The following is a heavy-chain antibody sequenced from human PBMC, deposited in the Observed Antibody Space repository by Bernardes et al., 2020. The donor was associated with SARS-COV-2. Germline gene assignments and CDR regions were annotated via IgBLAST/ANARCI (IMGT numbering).Heavy chain of an antibody. D-gene: IGHD3-9*01. J-gene: IGHJ4*01. Sequence: ASVKVTCKASGYTFTSYGISWVRQAPGQGLEWMGWISAYNGNTKYAQKFQDRVTMTTDTSTSTAYMELRSLRSDDTAVYYCARAPLQILTGSRVFEYWGHGTLVTVSS. CDR3: ARAPLQILTGSRVFEY. V-gene: IGHV1-18*04. CDR2: ISAYNGNT. CDR1: GYTFTSYG.